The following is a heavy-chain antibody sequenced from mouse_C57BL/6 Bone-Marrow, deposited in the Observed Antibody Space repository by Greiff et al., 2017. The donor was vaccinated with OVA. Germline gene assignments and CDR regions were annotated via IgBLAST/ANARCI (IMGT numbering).Heavy chain of an antibody. D-gene: IGHD1-1*01. V-gene: IGHV1-82*01. Sequence: QVQLQQSGPELVKPGASVKISCKASGYAFSSSWMNWVKQRPGKGLEWIGRIYPGDGDTNYNGKFKGKATLTADKSSCTAYMQLSSLTSEDSAVYFCAITTVVRDYFDYWGQGTTLTVSS. CDR3: AITTVVRDYFDY. CDR2: IYPGDGDT. CDR1: GYAFSSSW. J-gene: IGHJ2*01.